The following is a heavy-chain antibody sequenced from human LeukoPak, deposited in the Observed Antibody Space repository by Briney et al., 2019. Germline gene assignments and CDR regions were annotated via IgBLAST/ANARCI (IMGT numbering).Heavy chain of an antibody. CDR2: INAGNGNT. CDR3: ARGGRIAVAGDYYYYYYMDV. V-gene: IGHV1-3*03. D-gene: IGHD6-19*01. CDR1: GYTFTSYA. J-gene: IGHJ6*03. Sequence: ASVNVSCKSSGYTFTSYAMHWVRQAPGQRLEWMGWINAGNGNTKYSQEFQGRVTITRDTSASTAYMELSSLRSEDMAVYYCARGGRIAVAGDYYYYYYMDVWGKGTTVTVSS.